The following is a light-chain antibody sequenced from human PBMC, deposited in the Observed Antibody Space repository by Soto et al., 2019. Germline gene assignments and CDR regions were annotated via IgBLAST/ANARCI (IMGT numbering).Light chain of an antibody. CDR1: QDISNY. CDR3: QQYDKLPPLT. Sequence: IQMTQSPSSLSASVGDRVTISWQASQDISNYLNWYQQKPGKAPKLLLYDASNLETGVPSRFSGSGSGTDFTFTISSLQPEDIATYYCQQYDKLPPLTFGGGTKVDIK. CDR2: DAS. V-gene: IGKV1-33*01. J-gene: IGKJ4*01.